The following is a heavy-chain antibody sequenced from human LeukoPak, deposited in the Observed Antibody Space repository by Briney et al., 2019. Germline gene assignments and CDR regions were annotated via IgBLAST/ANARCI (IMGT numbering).Heavy chain of an antibody. V-gene: IGHV3-21*01. CDR1: GFTFSTYS. J-gene: IGHJ3*02. Sequence: PGGSLRLSCAASGFTFSTYSMNWVRQAPGKGLEWVSAISGSSDYIYYADSVKGRFTISRDNAKNSLFLQMNSLRAEDTAVYYCARVRSSSWYIDAFDIWGQGTMVTVSS. D-gene: IGHD6-13*01. CDR2: ISGSSDYI. CDR3: ARVRSSSWYIDAFDI.